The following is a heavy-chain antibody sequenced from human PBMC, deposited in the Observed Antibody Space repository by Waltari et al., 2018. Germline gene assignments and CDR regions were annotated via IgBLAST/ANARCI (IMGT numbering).Heavy chain of an antibody. D-gene: IGHD2-21*01. CDR3: ARDQDWAFDY. CDR1: GFPFSRYS. J-gene: IGHJ4*02. Sequence: EVQLVESGGGLVQPGGSLKLSCAASGFPFSRYSMNWVRQAPGKGLEWVSHIGPGGSNIGYADSVKGRITISRDNAQNSLYLIINSLTDEDTAVYYCARDQDWAFDYWGRGTLVTVSS. V-gene: IGHV3-48*02. CDR2: IGPGGSNI.